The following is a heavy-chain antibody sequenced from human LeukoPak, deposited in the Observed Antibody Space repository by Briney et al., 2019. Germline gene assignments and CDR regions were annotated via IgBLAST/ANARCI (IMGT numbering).Heavy chain of an antibody. CDR1: GGSISSSSYY. CDR3: ARPSSSGWYGY. D-gene: IGHD6-19*01. CDR2: IYYSGGT. V-gene: IGHV4-39*01. J-gene: IGHJ4*02. Sequence: SETLSLTCTVSGGSISSSSYYWGWIRQPPGKGLEWIGSIYYSGGTYYNPSLKSRVTISVDTSKNQFSLKLSSVTAADTAVYYCARPSSSGWYGYWGQGTLVTVSS.